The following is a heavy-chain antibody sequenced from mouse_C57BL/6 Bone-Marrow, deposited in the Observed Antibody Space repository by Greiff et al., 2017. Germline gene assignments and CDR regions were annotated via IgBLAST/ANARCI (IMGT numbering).Heavy chain of an antibody. CDR1: GYTFTSYW. Sequence: QVQLQQPGAELVMPGASVKLSCKASGYTFTSYWMHWVKPRPGQGLEWIGEIDPSDRYTNYNQKFKGKSTLTVEKSSSTAYMSLSSLTSEDSAVYYCARARGLKYEYVDDWGQGTTLTVSS. CDR3: ARARGLKYEYVDD. V-gene: IGHV1-69*01. CDR2: IDPSDRYT. D-gene: IGHD2-4*01. J-gene: IGHJ2*01.